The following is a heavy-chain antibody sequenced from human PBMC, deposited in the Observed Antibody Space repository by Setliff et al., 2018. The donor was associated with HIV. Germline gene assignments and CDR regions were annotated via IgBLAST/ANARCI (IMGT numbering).Heavy chain of an antibody. Sequence: SLRLSCRASGFTFSNYCMSWVRQAPGKGLEWVATIKEDGSENYYVDSVKGRFTISRDNAKNTLSLQMNTLRAEDTAVYYCARPPTRYNNGWFERGGFDYWGQGTLVTVSS. CDR2: IKEDGSEN. J-gene: IGHJ4*02. D-gene: IGHD6-19*01. CDR1: GFTFSNYC. CDR3: ARPPTRYNNGWFERGGFDY. V-gene: IGHV3-7*01.